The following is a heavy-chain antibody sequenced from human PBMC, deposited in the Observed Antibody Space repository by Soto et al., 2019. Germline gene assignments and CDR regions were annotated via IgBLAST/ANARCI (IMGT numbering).Heavy chain of an antibody. J-gene: IGHJ4*02. CDR3: AAVAGTSAFVGYFEY. Sequence: QGLLVQSGAEVKKPGSSVKVSCKASGGTFSRYTLTWLRQAPGQGPEWMGRIIPALDIEDYAQKFQGRVTITADTSTSTAYMELRSLRSDDTAVYYCAAVAGTSAFVGYFEYWGQGTLVTVAS. V-gene: IGHV1-69*02. D-gene: IGHD6-19*01. CDR2: IIPALDIE. CDR1: GGTFSRYT.